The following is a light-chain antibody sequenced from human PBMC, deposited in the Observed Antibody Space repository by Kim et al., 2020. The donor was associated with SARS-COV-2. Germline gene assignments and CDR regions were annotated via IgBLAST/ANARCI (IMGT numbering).Light chain of an antibody. CDR1: SGSIASNY. V-gene: IGLV6-57*03. J-gene: IGLJ3*02. Sequence: GKTVNISCTRSSGSIASNYVQWYQQRPGSAPTTVIYEDNQRPSGFPDRFSGSIDSSSNSASLTISGLKTEDEADYYCQSYDSSNWVFGGGTQLTVL. CDR3: QSYDSSNWV. CDR2: EDN.